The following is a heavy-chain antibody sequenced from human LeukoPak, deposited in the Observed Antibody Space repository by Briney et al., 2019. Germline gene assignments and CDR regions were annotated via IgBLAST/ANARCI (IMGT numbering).Heavy chain of an antibody. CDR1: GFTLSSYA. V-gene: IGHV3-30*04. D-gene: IGHD1-26*01. CDR2: ISYDGSNK. Sequence: GGSLRLSCAASGFTLSSYAMHWVRQAPGKGLEWVAVISYDGSNKYYADSVKGRFTISRDNSKNTLYLQMNSLRAEDTAVYYCARENGGSYFDYWGQGTLVTVSS. CDR3: ARENGGSYFDY. J-gene: IGHJ4*02.